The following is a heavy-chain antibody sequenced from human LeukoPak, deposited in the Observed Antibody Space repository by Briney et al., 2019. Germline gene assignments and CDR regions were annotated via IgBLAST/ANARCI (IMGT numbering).Heavy chain of an antibody. J-gene: IGHJ3*02. CDR2: IRYDGSNK. CDR3: AKDHSAQYAFDI. Sequence: PGGSLRLSCAASGFTFSSYAMSWVRQAPGKGLEWVAFIRYDGSNKYYADSVKGRFTISRDNSKNTLYLQMNSLRAEDTAVYYCAKDHSAQYAFDIWGQGTMVTVSS. V-gene: IGHV3-30*02. CDR1: GFTFSSYA. D-gene: IGHD6-13*01.